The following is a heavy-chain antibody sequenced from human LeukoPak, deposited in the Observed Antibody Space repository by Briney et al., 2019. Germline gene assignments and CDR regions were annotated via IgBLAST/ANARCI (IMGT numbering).Heavy chain of an antibody. CDR1: GFTFSSYA. V-gene: IGHV3-23*01. CDR2: ISGSGGST. CDR3: ASEPTVTYKESPFDY. D-gene: IGHD4-17*01. J-gene: IGHJ4*02. Sequence: GGSLRLSCAASGFTFSSYAMSWVRQAPGKGLEWISAISGSGGSTYYADSVKGRFTISRDNSKNTLYLQMNSLRAEDTAVYYCASEPTVTYKESPFDYWGQGTLVTASS.